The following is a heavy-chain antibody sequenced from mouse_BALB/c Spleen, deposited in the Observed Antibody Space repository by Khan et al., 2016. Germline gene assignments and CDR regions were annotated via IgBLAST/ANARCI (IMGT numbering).Heavy chain of an antibody. J-gene: IGHJ4*01. D-gene: IGHD1-1*01. CDR2: ISYSGST. CDR1: GYSITSDYA. CDR3: ARRIYYYGSSYYYAMDY. Sequence: VQLQESGPGLVKPSQSLSLTCTVTGYSITSDYAWNWIRQFPGNKLEWMGYISYSGSTSYNPSLKSRISITRDTSKNQFFLQLNSVTTKDTATYYCARRIYYYGSSYYYAMDYWGQGTSVTVSS. V-gene: IGHV3-2*02.